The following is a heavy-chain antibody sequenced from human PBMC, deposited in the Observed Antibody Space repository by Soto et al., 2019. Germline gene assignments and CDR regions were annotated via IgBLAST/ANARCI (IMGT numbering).Heavy chain of an antibody. Sequence: QVQLQVSGPGLVKPSETLSLTCTVSGDSISSYSWSWIRQPPGKGLAWIGNIHYNGNTKYSPSLKSLVTMSVDTSKNHFSLKLISVTTAATAVYFCAREGNLGRWIQPLDSWGQGTLVTVSS. CDR3: AREGNLGRWIQPLDS. J-gene: IGHJ4*02. CDR1: GDSISSYS. D-gene: IGHD2-2*03. CDR2: IHYNGNT. V-gene: IGHV4-59*01.